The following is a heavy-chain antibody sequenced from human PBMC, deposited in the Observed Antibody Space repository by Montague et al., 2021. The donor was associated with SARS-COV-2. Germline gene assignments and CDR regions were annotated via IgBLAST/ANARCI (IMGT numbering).Heavy chain of an antibody. D-gene: IGHD4-17*01. J-gene: IGHJ6*02. CDR2: INHSGST. CDR1: GGSFSGYY. Sequence: SETLSLTCAVYGGSFSGYYWSWIRQPPGKGLEWIGEINHSGSTNYNPSLKSRVTISVDTSKNQFSLKLSPVTAADTAVYYCARGGTVTTFYYYYYGMDVWGQGTTVTVSS. CDR3: ARGGTVTTFYYYYYGMDV. V-gene: IGHV4-34*01.